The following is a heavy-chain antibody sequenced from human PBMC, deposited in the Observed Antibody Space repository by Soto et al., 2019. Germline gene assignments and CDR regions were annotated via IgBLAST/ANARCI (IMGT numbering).Heavy chain of an antibody. Sequence: QLQLQESGSGLVKPSQTLSLTCTVSGGSINSGGYSWIWLRPPPGKGLEWIGYIYHTGNTFYNPSLQSLVTISVDQSKTQFSLSLGSVTAAYTAMYFCARVERTLSTPFAYGMDVWGQGTTVTVSS. J-gene: IGHJ6*02. CDR2: IYHTGNT. CDR3: ARVERTLSTPFAYGMDV. CDR1: GGSINSGGYS. D-gene: IGHD2-2*01. V-gene: IGHV4-30-2*01.